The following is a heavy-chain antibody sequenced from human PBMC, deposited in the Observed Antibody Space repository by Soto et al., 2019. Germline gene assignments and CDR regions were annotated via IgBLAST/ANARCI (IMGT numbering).Heavy chain of an antibody. CDR2: ISYDGSDK. D-gene: IGHD3-22*01. J-gene: IGHJ4*02. CDR3: ASPRYDGSGTPFDH. CDR1: GFTFSSYA. V-gene: IGHV3-30-3*01. Sequence: PGGSLRLSCAASGFTFSSYAMHWVRQAPGKGLEWVALISYDGSDKDYADSVKGRFTISRDNSRNTLFLQMNSLRAEDTVVYYCASPRYDGSGTPFDHWGQGTLVTVSS.